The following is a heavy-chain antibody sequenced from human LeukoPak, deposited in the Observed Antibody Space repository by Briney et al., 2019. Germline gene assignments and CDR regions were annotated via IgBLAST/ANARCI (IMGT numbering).Heavy chain of an antibody. V-gene: IGHV4-38-2*01. Sequence: SETLSLTCAVSGYSISSGYYWGWIRQSPGKGLQWIGTIYHSGSTYYNPSLKRRLTISIDTSKNQFSLKLNSVTAADTAVYYCARLTISGGRFFDCWGQGTLVTVSS. CDR3: ARLTISGGRFFDC. CDR2: IYHSGST. D-gene: IGHD2-15*01. J-gene: IGHJ4*02. CDR1: GYSISSGYY.